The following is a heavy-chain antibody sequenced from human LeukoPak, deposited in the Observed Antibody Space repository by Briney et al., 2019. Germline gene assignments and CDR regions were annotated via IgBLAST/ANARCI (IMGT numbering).Heavy chain of an antibody. D-gene: IGHD3-10*01. CDR3: ARDSSPYYYGSGSYYNDNNWFDP. CDR1: GYTFTSYF. V-gene: IGHV1-46*01. CDR2: INPSGGST. Sequence: ASVKVSCKASGYTFTSYFMHWVRQAPGQGLEWMGIINPSGGSTSYAQKFQGRDTMTRDTSTSTVYMELSSLRSEDTAVYFCARDSSPYYYGSGSYYNDNNWFDPWGQGTLVTVSS. J-gene: IGHJ5*02.